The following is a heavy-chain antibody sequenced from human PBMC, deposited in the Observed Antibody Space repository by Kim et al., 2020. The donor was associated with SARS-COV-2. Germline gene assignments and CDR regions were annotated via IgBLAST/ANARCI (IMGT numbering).Heavy chain of an antibody. V-gene: IGHV4-34*01. CDR1: GGSFSGYY. CDR3: SRAGPLHSESTTHLHYFD. D-gene: IGHD1-26*01. CDR2: INHSANT. J-gene: IGHJ4*01. Sequence: SETLSLTCAVYGGSFSGYYWSWIRQPPGEGLEWIGEINHSANTIYNPSFKSRVTISVDTSKNHFSLTLSSLTAADTAIYYCSRAGPLHSESTTHLHYFD.